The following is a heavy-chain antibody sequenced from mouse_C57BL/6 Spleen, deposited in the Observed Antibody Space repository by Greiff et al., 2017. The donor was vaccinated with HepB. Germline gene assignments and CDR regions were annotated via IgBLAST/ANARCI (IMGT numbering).Heavy chain of an antibody. J-gene: IGHJ4*01. V-gene: IGHV14-4*01. CDR3: TTGYTEKMDY. CDR1: GFNIKDDY. D-gene: IGHD2-2*01. Sequence: VQLQQSGAELVRPGASVKLSCTASGFNIKDDYMHWVKQRPEQGLEWIGWIDPENGDTEYASKFQGKATITADTSSNTAYLQLSSLTSEDTAVYYCTTGYTEKMDYWGQGTSVTVSS. CDR2: IDPENGDT.